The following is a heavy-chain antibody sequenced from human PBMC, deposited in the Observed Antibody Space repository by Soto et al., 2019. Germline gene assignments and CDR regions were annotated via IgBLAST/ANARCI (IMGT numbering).Heavy chain of an antibody. CDR2: INPNSGGT. V-gene: IGHV1-2*04. J-gene: IGHJ4*02. Sequence: ASVKVSCKASGYTFTGYYMHWVRQAPGQGLEWMGWINPNSGGTNYAQKFQGWVTMTRDTSISTAYMELSRLRSDDTAVYYCARGPDIVVVPAAMPEYYFDYRGQGTLVTVSS. CDR3: ARGPDIVVVPAAMPEYYFDY. D-gene: IGHD2-2*01. CDR1: GYTFTGYY.